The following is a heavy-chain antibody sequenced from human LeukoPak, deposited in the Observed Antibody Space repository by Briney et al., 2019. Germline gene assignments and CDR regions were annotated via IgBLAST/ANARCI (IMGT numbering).Heavy chain of an antibody. CDR2: ISAYNGNT. Sequence: GASVKVSCKASGYTFTSYGISWVRQAPGQGLEWMGWISAYNGNTNYAQKLQGRVTMTTDTSTSTAYMELRSPRSDDTAVYYCARADYGDYEDNWFDPWGQGTLSPSPQ. CDR1: GYTFTSYG. V-gene: IGHV1-18*01. CDR3: ARADYGDYEDNWFDP. J-gene: IGHJ5*02. D-gene: IGHD4-17*01.